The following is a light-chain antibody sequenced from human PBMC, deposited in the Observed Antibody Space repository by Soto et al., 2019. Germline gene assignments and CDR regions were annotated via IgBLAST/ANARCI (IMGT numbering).Light chain of an antibody. Sequence: DIQMTQSPSTLSASVGDRVTITCRASQSISSWLAWYQQKPGKAPKLLIYDASNLESGVPSRFSGSGSGTEFTLTISSLQPDDFATYYCQQCNSYLWTFGQGTKV. V-gene: IGKV1-5*01. J-gene: IGKJ1*01. CDR1: QSISSW. CDR3: QQCNSYLWT. CDR2: DAS.